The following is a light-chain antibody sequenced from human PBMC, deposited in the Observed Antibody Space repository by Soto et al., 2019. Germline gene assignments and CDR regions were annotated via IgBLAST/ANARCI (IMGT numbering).Light chain of an antibody. CDR2: GAS. V-gene: IGKV3-15*01. Sequence: EIVMTQSPATLSLSPWERATLSCRASQTIDNTLAWYQRKPGQAPRLLIYGASTRATGIPARFSGSGSGTEFTLTISSLQSEDFAVYYCQQYNNWPRTFGQGTKVDIK. J-gene: IGKJ1*01. CDR3: QQYNNWPRT. CDR1: QTIDNT.